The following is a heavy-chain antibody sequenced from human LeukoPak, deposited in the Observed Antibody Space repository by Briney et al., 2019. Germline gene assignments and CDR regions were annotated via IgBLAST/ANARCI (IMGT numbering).Heavy chain of an antibody. J-gene: IGHJ4*02. CDR2: IYIGGST. Sequence: GGSLRLSCAASGFTVSNNYMSWVRQAPGKGLEWVSVIYIGGSTYYADSVKGRFTISRDNAKNSLYLQMNSLRAEDTAVYYCARDPLNWNDDNYWGQGTLVTVSS. V-gene: IGHV3-53*01. CDR1: GFTVSNNY. D-gene: IGHD1-1*01. CDR3: ARDPLNWNDDNY.